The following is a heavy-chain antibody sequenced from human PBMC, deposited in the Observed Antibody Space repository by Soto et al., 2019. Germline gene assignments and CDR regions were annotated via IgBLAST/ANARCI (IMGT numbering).Heavy chain of an antibody. D-gene: IGHD3-10*01. CDR2: IYYSGST. J-gene: IGHJ4*02. CDR3: ASRKSSPYFDS. Sequence: QVQLQESGPGLVKPSQTLSLTCTVSGGSISSGDYYWSWLRQPPGKGLEWIGNIYYSGSTYYNPSLKGRFTISIDTSKNQFYLKLSSVTAADTAVYYCASRKSSPYFDSWGQGTLVTVSS. CDR1: GGSISSGDYY. V-gene: IGHV4-30-4*01.